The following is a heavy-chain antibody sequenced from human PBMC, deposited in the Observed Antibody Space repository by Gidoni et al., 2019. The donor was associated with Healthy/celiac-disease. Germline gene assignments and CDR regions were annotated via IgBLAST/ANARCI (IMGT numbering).Heavy chain of an antibody. CDR1: GFTFSSYG. CDR2: IWYDGSNK. CDR3: ARDGADGSGSYLGYFDY. Sequence: QVQLVESGGGVVKPGMSLRLSCAASGFTFSSYGRPWVRQAPGKGLELVAVIWYDGSNKYYADSVKGRFTISRDNSKNTLYLQMNSLRAEDTAVYYCARDGADGSGSYLGYFDYWGQGTLVTVSS. D-gene: IGHD3-10*01. J-gene: IGHJ4*02. V-gene: IGHV3-33*01.